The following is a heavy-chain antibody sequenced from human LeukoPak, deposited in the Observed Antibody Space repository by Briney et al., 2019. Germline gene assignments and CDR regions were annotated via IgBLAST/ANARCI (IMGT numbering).Heavy chain of an antibody. D-gene: IGHD2-2*01. CDR1: GFTFSTYA. CDR3: AKDQALSLSSSRALDY. V-gene: IGHV3-23*01. CDR2: ISSSGGSP. J-gene: IGHJ4*02. Sequence: SGRSLRLSCVASGFTFSTYALSWVRQAPGKGLEWVSAISSSGGSPYYADSVNGRFTISRDNSKNTLYLQMNSLRAEDTALYYCAKDQALSLSSSRALDYWGQGTLVTVSS.